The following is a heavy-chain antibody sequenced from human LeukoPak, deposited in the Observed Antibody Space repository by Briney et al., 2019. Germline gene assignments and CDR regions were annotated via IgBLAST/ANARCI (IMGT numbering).Heavy chain of an antibody. D-gene: IGHD3-22*01. J-gene: IGHJ4*02. CDR1: GFTFSSYA. CDR2: NSGSGGST. CDR3: AKDSGAYYYDSSGYF. V-gene: IGHV3-23*01. Sequence: GGSLRLSCAASGFTFSSYAMSWVRQAPGKGLEWVSANSGSGGSTYYADSVKGRFTISRDNSKNTLYLQMNSLRAEDTAVYYCAKDSGAYYYDSSGYFWGQGTLVTVSS.